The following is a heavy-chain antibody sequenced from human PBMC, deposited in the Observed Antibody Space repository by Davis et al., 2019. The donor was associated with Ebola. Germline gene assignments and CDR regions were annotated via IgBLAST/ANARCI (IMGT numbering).Heavy chain of an antibody. CDR2: ISGSGGST. CDR3: AKVPFLEWLPNYGMDV. D-gene: IGHD3-3*02. J-gene: IGHJ6*02. CDR1: GFTFSAYY. Sequence: PGGSLRFSCAASGFTFSAYYMSWIRQAPGKGLEWVSAISGSGGSTYYADSVKGRFTISRDNSKNTLYLQMNSLRAEDTAVYYCAKVPFLEWLPNYGMDVWGQGTTVTVSS. V-gene: IGHV3-23*01.